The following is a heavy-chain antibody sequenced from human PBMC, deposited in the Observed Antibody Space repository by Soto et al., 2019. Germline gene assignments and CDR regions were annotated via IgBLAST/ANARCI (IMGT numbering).Heavy chain of an antibody. V-gene: IGHV1-69*13. D-gene: IGHD6-6*01. Sequence: ASVKGSCKASGGTFSSYAISWVRQAPGQGLEWMGGIIPIFGAANYAQKFQGRVTITADESTSTAYMELSSLRSEDTAVYYCARTRVAARPGYYYYGMDVWGQGTTVTVSS. CDR2: IIPIFGAA. J-gene: IGHJ6*02. CDR3: ARTRVAARPGYYYYGMDV. CDR1: GGTFSSYA.